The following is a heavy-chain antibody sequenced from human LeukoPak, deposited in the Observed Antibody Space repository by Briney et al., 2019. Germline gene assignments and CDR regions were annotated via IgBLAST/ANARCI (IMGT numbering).Heavy chain of an antibody. D-gene: IGHD3-16*02. CDR1: GYTFTGYY. J-gene: IGHJ4*02. CDR2: INPNSGGT. V-gene: IGHV1-2*02. CDR3: AIDYIRPRRYDYVWGSYRPLDY. Sequence: ASVKVSCKASGYTFTGYYMHWVRQAPGQGLEWMGWINPNSGGTNYAQKFQGRVTMTRDTSISTAYMELSRLRSDDTAVYYCAIDYIRPRRYDYVWGSYRPLDYWGEGTLVTASS.